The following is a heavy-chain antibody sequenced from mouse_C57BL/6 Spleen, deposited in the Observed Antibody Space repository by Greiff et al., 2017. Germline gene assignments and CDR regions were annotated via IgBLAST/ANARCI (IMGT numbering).Heavy chain of an antibody. J-gene: IGHJ3*01. CDR2: ILPGGGST. D-gene: IGHD1-1*01. CDR1: GYTFTGYW. Sequence: VQLKESGAELMKPGASVKLSCKATGYTFTGYWIEWVKQRPGHGLGWIGEILPGGGSTNKNEKLKGKATFTADTSSNTAYMHISSLTTEDSSIYYCARSHYYGSSYRWFAYWGQGTLVTVSA. V-gene: IGHV1-9*01. CDR3: ARSHYYGSSYRWFAY.